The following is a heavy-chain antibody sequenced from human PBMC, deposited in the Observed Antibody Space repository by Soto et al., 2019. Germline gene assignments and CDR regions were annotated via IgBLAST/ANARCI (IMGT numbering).Heavy chain of an antibody. Sequence: QVQLVQSGAEVKKPGASVKVSCRTSGYTFTHYXXXWVRQAPGQGLEWLGIINPASGSTNYAQDXXXXXXXXXXXXXXXXXXXXXXXXXXXXXXXXXXRDLAAGDHWGQGTLVTVSS. V-gene: IGHV1-46*01. CDR2: INPASGST. D-gene: IGHD6-13*01. CDR3: XRDLAAGDH. J-gene: IGHJ4*02. CDR1: GYTFTHYX.